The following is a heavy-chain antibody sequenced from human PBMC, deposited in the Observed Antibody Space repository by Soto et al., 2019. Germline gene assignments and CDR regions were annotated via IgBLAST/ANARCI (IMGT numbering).Heavy chain of an antibody. CDR3: ARRLSGGYVWRN. CDR2: LTYTEII. CDR1: GGSISSSDFY. D-gene: IGHD3-16*01. J-gene: IGHJ4*02. Sequence: QLQLQESGPGLVKPSETLSLTCTVSGGSISSSDFYWGWLRQPPGEGLEWIGTLTYTEIIYYNPSLKSRLSMSVDTSQNQFSMMLRSVTAADTAMYFCARRLSGGYVWRNWGQGTLITVSS. V-gene: IGHV4-39*01.